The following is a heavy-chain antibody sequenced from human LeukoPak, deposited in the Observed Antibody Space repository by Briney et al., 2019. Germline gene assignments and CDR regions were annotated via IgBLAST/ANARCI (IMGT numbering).Heavy chain of an antibody. CDR2: IIPIFGIA. CDR1: GGTFSSYA. CDR3: ARVRKAAGTYYFDY. D-gene: IGHD6-13*01. V-gene: IGHV1-69*04. Sequence: GSSVKVSCKASGGTFSSYAISWVRQAPGQGLEWMGRIIPIFGIANYAQKFQGRVTITADKSTSTAYMELSSLRSEDTAVYYCARVRKAAGTYYFDYCGQGTLVTVSS. J-gene: IGHJ4*02.